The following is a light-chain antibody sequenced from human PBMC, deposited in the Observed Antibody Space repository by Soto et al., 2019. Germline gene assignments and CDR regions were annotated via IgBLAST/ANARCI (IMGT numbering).Light chain of an antibody. V-gene: IGKV3-11*01. J-gene: IGKJ2*01. Sequence: EIVLTQSPATLSSSPGERATLSCRASQSVSSSLAWYQQKPGQAPRLLIYDASNSATAIPPRFSGSGSGTDFTLTISSLAPEDFAVYYCQQRSNWPPEYTFGQGTKLEIK. CDR1: QSVSSS. CDR2: DAS. CDR3: QQRSNWPPEYT.